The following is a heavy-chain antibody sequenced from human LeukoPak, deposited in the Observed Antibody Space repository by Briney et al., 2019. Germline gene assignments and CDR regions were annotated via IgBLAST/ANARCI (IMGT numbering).Heavy chain of an antibody. D-gene: IGHD5-12*01. CDR3: ARRKAYSGYDSPPYYFDY. V-gene: IGHV3-7*01. CDR2: MNQDGSEK. Sequence: GGSLRLSCAASGFTFSSYWMTWVRQAPGKGLEWVANMNQDGSEKYYVDSVKGRFTISRDNAKNLLYLQMNSLRAEDTAVYYCARRKAYSGYDSPPYYFDYWGQGTLVTVSS. CDR1: GFTFSSYW. J-gene: IGHJ4*02.